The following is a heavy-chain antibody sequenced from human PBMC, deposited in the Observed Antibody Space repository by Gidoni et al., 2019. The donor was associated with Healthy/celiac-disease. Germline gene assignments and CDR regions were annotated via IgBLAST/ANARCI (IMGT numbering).Heavy chain of an antibody. CDR1: GGSFSGYY. D-gene: IGHD3-3*01. J-gene: IGHJ5*02. CDR3: ARGYIDYDFWSGYLNWFDP. Sequence: QVQLQQWGAGLLKPSETLSLTCAVHGGSFSGYYWSGIRQPPGKGLEWIGEINHSGSTNYNPSLKSRVTISVDTSKNQFSLKLSSVTAADTAVYYCARGYIDYDFWSGYLNWFDPWGQGTLVTVSS. CDR2: INHSGST. V-gene: IGHV4-34*01.